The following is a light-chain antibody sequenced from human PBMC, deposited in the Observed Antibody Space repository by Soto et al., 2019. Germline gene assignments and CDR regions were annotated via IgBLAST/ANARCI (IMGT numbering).Light chain of an antibody. CDR1: SSNIGAGYD. CDR3: QSYDSSLRGWV. Sequence: QSVLTPPPSVSGAPGQRVTISCTGSSSNIGAGYDVHWYQQLPGTAPKLLIYGNSNRPSGVPDRFSGSKSGTSASLAITGLQAEDEADYYCQSYDSSLRGWVFGGGTKLTVL. J-gene: IGLJ3*02. CDR2: GNS. V-gene: IGLV1-40*01.